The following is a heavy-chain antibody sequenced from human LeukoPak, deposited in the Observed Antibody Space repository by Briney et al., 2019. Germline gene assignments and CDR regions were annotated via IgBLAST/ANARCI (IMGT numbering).Heavy chain of an antibody. CDR3: ARIWDGYSGSDY. CDR2: INSDGIIT. D-gene: IGHD1-26*01. CDR1: GFTFSNYW. J-gene: IGHJ4*02. Sequence: PGGSLRLSCAASGFTFSNYWMHWVRQAPGKGLVWVSRINSDGIITNYADSVQGRFTISRDNAKNSLYLQMNSLRAEDTAVYYCARIWDGYSGSDYWGQGTLVTVSS. V-gene: IGHV3-74*01.